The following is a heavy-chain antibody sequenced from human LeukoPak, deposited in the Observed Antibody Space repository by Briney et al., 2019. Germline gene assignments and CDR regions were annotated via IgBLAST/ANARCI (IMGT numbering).Heavy chain of an antibody. CDR1: GFTFSSYA. J-gene: IGHJ4*02. CDR2: ISSDGSKK. CDR3: ANENYYDSSGYIDY. V-gene: IGHV3-30*18. Sequence: GGSLRLSCAASGFTFSSYAMHWVRQAPGKGLEWVAVISSDGSKKYYADSVKGRFTISRDNSKNTLYLQMNSLRAEDTAVFYCANENYYDSSGYIDYWGQGALVTVSS. D-gene: IGHD3-22*01.